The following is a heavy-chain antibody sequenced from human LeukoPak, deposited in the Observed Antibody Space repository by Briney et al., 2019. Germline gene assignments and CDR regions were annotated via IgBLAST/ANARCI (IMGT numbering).Heavy chain of an antibody. Sequence: ASVKVSCKASGYTFTGCYMHWVRQAPGQGLEWMGWINPNSGGTNYAQKFQGRVTMTRDTSISTAYMELSRLRSDDTAVYYCARWEEYYYDNTHAFDIWGQGTMVTVSS. CDR1: GYTFTGCY. J-gene: IGHJ3*02. CDR3: ARWEEYYYDNTHAFDI. V-gene: IGHV1-2*02. CDR2: INPNSGGT. D-gene: IGHD3-22*01.